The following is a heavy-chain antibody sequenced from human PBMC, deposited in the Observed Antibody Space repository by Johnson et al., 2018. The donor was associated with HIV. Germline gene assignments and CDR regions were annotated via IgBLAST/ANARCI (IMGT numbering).Heavy chain of an antibody. Sequence: VQLVESGGGLVKPGGSLRLSCAASGFTFTNAWLNWVRQAPGTGLECVGRIKRKTDGGTTDYAAPVKGGFTISRDDSKNTLYLQMNSLKTEDSAVYYCTVRISMILALTRRDQDIWGQGTMVTVSS. CDR2: IKRKTDGGTT. CDR3: TVRISMILALTRRDQDI. V-gene: IGHV3-15*01. J-gene: IGHJ3*02. CDR1: GFTFTNAW. D-gene: IGHD3-22*01.